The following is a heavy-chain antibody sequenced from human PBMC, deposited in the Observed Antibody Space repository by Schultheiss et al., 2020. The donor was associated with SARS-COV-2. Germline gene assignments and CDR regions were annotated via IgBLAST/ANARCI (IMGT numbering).Heavy chain of an antibody. D-gene: IGHD1-1*01. CDR2: IKQDGSEK. J-gene: IGHJ6*03. V-gene: IGHV3-7*01. CDR3: ARDYPSTGNYPPFYYYYYYMDV. CDR1: GFTFSSYW. Sequence: GGSLRLSCAASGFTFSSYWMSWVRQAPGKGLEWVANIKQDGSEKYYVDSVKGRFTISRDNAKNSLYLQMNSLRAEDTAVYYCARDYPSTGNYPPFYYYYYYMDVWGKGTTVTVSS.